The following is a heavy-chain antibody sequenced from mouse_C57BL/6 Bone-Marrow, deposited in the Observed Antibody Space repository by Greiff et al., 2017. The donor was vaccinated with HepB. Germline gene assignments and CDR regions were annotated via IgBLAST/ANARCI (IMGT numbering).Heavy chain of an antibody. D-gene: IGHD2-4*01. V-gene: IGHV1-42*01. Sequence: DVKLQESGPELVKPGASVKISCKASGYSFTGYYMNWVKQSPEKSLEWIGEINPSTGGTTYNQKFKAKATLTVDKSSSTAYMQLKSLTSEDSAVYYCARVYDYDGAYWGQGTLVTVSA. CDR3: ARVYDYDGAY. J-gene: IGHJ3*01. CDR1: GYSFTGYY. CDR2: INPSTGGT.